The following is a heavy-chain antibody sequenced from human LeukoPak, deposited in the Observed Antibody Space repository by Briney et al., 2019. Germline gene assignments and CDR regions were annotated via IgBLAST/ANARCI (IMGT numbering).Heavy chain of an antibody. CDR1: GYTFTSYA. CDR3: ARGRLTEKYYYDSSGYPDDNWFDP. CDR2: INAGNGNT. D-gene: IGHD3-22*01. Sequence: ASVKVSCKASGYTFTSYAMHWVRQAPGQRLEWMGWINAGNGNTKYSQEFQGRVTMTRDMSTSTVYMELSSLRSEDTAVYYCARGRLTEKYYYDSSGYPDDNWFDPWGQGTLVTVSS. J-gene: IGHJ5*02. V-gene: IGHV1-3*03.